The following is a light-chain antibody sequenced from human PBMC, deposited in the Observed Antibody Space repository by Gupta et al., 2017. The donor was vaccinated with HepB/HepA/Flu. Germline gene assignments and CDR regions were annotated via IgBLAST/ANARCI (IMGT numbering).Light chain of an antibody. Sequence: QSVLTQPPSLFGTPGQRVVISCSGSTSNIGRNTVDWYQQRPGTAPKVLSCINNQRPSGVPDRFSGSKSGTSASLAISGLQADDEADYYCAGGDDSRNAYVFGTGTKVTVL. CDR2: INN. CDR1: TSNIGRNT. V-gene: IGLV1-44*01. CDR3: AGGDDSRNAYV. J-gene: IGLJ1*01.